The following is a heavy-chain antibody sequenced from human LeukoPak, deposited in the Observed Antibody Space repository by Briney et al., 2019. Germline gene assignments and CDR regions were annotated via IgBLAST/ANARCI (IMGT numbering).Heavy chain of an antibody. CDR1: GYTFTGYY. D-gene: IGHD3-3*01. J-gene: IGHJ6*02. CDR2: INPNSGGT. CDR3: ARANNWSGYFSYYYYGMDV. Sequence: GASVKVSCKASGYTFTGYYMHWVRQAPGQGLEWMGWINPNSGGTNYAQKFQGRVSMTRDTSISTAYMELSRLRSDDTAVHYCARANNWSGYFSYYYYGMDVWGQGTTVTVSS. V-gene: IGHV1-2*02.